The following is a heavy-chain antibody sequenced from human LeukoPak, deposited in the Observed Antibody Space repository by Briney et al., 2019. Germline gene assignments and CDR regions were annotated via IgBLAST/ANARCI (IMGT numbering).Heavy chain of an antibody. CDR1: GGSFSGYH. J-gene: IGHJ4*02. V-gene: IGHV4-34*01. D-gene: IGHD3-22*01. CDR3: ARSPEDYYDSSGYPLDY. Sequence: SETLSLTCAVYGGSFSGYHWSWIRQPPGKGLEWIGEINHSGSTNYNPSLKSRVTISVDTSKNQFSLKLSSVTAADTAVYYCARSPEDYYDSSGYPLDYWGQGTLVTVSS. CDR2: INHSGST.